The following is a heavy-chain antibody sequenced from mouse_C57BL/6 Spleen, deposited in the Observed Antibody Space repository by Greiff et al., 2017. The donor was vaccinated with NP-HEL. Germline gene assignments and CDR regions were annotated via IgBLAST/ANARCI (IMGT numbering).Heavy chain of an antibody. Sequence: QVQLQQSGAELVRPGASVTLSCKASGYTFTDYEMHWVKQTPVHGLEWIGAIDPETGGTAYNQKFKGKAILTADKSSSTAYMELRSLTSEDSAVYYCTKYYYGGDYWGQGTTLTVSS. CDR3: TKYYYGGDY. D-gene: IGHD1-1*01. J-gene: IGHJ2*01. CDR2: IDPETGGT. V-gene: IGHV1-15*01. CDR1: GYTFTDYE.